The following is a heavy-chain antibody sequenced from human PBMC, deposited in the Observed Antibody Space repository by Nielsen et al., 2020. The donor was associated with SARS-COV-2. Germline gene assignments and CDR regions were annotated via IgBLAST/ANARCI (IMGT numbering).Heavy chain of an antibody. J-gene: IGHJ4*02. CDR3: AREPYCSTTSCRGRLVY. Sequence: GESLKISCAASGFTFNTYGMNWVRQAPGKGLEWISYISDDNTIFYADSVKGRFTISRDNAKNSLYLQMDSLRAEDTAVYYCAREPYCSTTSCRGRLVYWGQGTQVSVSS. CDR1: GFTFNTYG. CDR2: ISDDNTI. V-gene: IGHV3-48*01. D-gene: IGHD2-2*01.